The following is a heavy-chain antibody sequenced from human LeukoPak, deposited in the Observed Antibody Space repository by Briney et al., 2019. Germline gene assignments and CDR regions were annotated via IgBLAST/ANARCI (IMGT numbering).Heavy chain of an antibody. CDR2: IYYSGST. CDR1: AGSISSGGYY. Sequence: SETLSLTCTVSAGSISSGGYYWSWIRQHPGKGLEWIGYIYYSGSTYYNPSLKSRVTISVDTSKNQFSLKLSSVTAADTAVYYCARDRRGYCSGGSCYSSYYYGMDVWGQGTTVTVSS. V-gene: IGHV4-31*03. D-gene: IGHD2-15*01. J-gene: IGHJ6*02. CDR3: ARDRRGYCSGGSCYSSYYYGMDV.